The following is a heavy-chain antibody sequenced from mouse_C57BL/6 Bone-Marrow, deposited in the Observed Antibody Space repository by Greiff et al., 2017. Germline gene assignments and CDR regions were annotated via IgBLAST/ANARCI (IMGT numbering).Heavy chain of an antibody. D-gene: IGHD2-4*01. V-gene: IGHV8-8*01. CDR1: GFSLRTFGMG. CDR2: IWWDDDK. J-gene: IGHJ2*01. Sequence: QVTLKVSGPGILQPSQTLSLTCSFSGFSLRTFGMGVGWIRQPSGKGLEWLAHIWWDDDKYYNPALKSRLTISKDTSKNQVFLKNANVDTADTATYYCARMYDYDGLDYWGQGTTLTVSS. CDR3: ARMYDYDGLDY.